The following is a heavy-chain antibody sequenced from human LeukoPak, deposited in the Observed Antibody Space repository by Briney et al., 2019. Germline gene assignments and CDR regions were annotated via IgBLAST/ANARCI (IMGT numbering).Heavy chain of an antibody. V-gene: IGHV4-59*12. CDR3: ARVGKAAAGPPPGIDG. CDR2: IYYSGST. Sequence: SETLSLTCTVSGGSISSYYWSWIRQPPGKGLEWIGYIYYSGSTNYNPSLKSRVTISVDTSKNQFSLKLSSVTAADTAVYYCARVGKAAAGPPPGIDGWGQRTTVTVPS. D-gene: IGHD6-13*01. CDR1: GGSISSYY. J-gene: IGHJ6*02.